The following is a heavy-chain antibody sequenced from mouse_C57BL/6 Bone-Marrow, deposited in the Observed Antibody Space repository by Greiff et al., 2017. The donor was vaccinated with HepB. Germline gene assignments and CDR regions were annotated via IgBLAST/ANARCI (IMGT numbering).Heavy chain of an antibody. CDR1: GYTFTSYG. D-gene: IGHD1-1*01. J-gene: IGHJ4*01. Sequence: VQLQQSGAELARPGASVKLSCKASGYTFTSYGISWVKQRTGQGLEWIGEIYPRSGNTYYNEKFKGKATLTADKSSSTAYMELRSLTSEDSAVYFCARFGHYYGSSRAMDYWGQGTSVTVSS. CDR3: ARFGHYYGSSRAMDY. V-gene: IGHV1-81*01. CDR2: IYPRSGNT.